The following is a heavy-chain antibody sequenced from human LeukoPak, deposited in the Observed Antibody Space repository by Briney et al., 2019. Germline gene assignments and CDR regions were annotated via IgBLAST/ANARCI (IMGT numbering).Heavy chain of an antibody. J-gene: IGHJ4*02. CDR3: ARVTTYYYDSGSYSN. CDR1: GYTFTGYY. V-gene: IGHV1-2*02. D-gene: IGHD3-22*01. CDR2: INPNSGGT. Sequence: ASVKVSCKASGYTFTGYYLHWVRQAPGQGLEWMGWINPNSGGTKYAQKFQGRATMTRDTSISTAYMELIRLRSDDTAVYYCARVTTYYYDSGSYSNWGQGTLVTVSS.